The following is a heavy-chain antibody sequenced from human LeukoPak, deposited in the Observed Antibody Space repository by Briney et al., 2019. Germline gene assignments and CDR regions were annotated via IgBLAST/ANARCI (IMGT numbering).Heavy chain of an antibody. V-gene: IGHV3-30-3*01. CDR2: ISYDGSNK. J-gene: IGHJ4*02. D-gene: IGHD3-22*01. CDR3: ARGSTRITMIVVVPGFDY. CDR1: GFTFHDYD. Sequence: PGGSLRLSCAASGFTFHDYDMSWVRQAPGKGLEWVAVISYDGSNKYYADSVKGRFTISRDNSKNTLYLQMNSLRAEDTAVYYCARGSTRITMIVVVPGFDYWGQGTLVTVSS.